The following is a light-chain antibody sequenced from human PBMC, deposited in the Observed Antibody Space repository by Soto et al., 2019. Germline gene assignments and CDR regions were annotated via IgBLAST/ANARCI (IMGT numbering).Light chain of an antibody. CDR2: GAS. CDR3: QQYVSSPFS. Sequence: EIVLTQSPGTLSLSPGERATLSCRASQSVSSNYLAWYHQKPGQPPRLLIYGASTRATGIPDRFSGSGSGTDFTLTISRLEPEDFAVYYCQQYVSSPFSVGPGTKVDIK. CDR1: QSVSSNY. V-gene: IGKV3-20*01. J-gene: IGKJ3*01.